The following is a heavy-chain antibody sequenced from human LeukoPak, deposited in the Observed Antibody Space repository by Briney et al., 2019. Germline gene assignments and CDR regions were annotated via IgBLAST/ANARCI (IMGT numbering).Heavy chain of an antibody. CDR2: IYYSGCT. D-gene: IGHD2-2*01. V-gene: IGHV4-59*08. J-gene: IGHJ4*02. CDR1: GGSISSYY. CDR3: ASSTRRAQLDY. Sequence: PSETLSLTCTVSGGSISSYYWSWIRQPPGKGLEWIGYIYYSGCTNYNPPLKSRVTISVDTSKNQFSLKLSSVTAADTAVYYCASSTRRAQLDYWGQGTLVTVSS.